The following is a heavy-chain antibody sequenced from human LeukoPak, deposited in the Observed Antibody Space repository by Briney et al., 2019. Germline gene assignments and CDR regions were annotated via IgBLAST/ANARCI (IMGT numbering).Heavy chain of an antibody. CDR3: AKGIVSGYSSSWGGNWFDP. J-gene: IGHJ5*02. Sequence: QAGGSLRLSCAASGFTFSSYAMSWVRQAPGKGLEWVSAISGSGGSTYYADSVKGRFTISRDNSKNTLYLQMNSLRAEDAAVYYCAKGIVSGYSSSWGGNWFDPWGQGTLVTVSS. D-gene: IGHD6-13*01. V-gene: IGHV3-23*01. CDR1: GFTFSSYA. CDR2: ISGSGGST.